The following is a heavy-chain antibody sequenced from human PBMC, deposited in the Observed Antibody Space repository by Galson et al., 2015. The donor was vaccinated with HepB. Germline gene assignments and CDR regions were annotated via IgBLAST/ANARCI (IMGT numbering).Heavy chain of an antibody. CDR3: ARVTIYDYSSYYYYGMDV. D-gene: IGHD2-21*01. J-gene: IGHJ6*02. V-gene: IGHV1-18*04. CDR2: ISAYNGNT. Sequence: SVKVSCKASGYTFTSYGISWARQAPGQGLEWMGWISAYNGNTNYAQKLQGRVTMTTDTSTSTAYMELRSLRSDDTAVYYCARVTIYDYSSYYYYGMDVWGQGTTVTVSS. CDR1: GYTFTSYG.